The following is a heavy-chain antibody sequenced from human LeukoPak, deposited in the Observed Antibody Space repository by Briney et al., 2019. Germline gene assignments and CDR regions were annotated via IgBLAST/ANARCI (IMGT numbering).Heavy chain of an antibody. Sequence: GGSLRLSCAASGFTFSSYAMSWVRQAPGKGLEWVSAISGSGGSTYHADSVKGRFTIPRDNSKNTLYLQMNSLRAADTAVYYCAKGRIAVALYYGMDVWGQGTTVTVFS. V-gene: IGHV3-23*01. CDR3: AKGRIAVALYYGMDV. CDR2: ISGSGGST. CDR1: GFTFSSYA. J-gene: IGHJ6*02. D-gene: IGHD6-19*01.